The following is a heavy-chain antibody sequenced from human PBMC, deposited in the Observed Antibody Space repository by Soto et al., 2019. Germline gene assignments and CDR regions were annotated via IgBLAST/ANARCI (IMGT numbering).Heavy chain of an antibody. CDR2: VFYSGAT. V-gene: IGHV4-30-4*01. J-gene: IGHJ4*02. D-gene: IGHD3-10*01. CDR3: ARAGFSYGHLLF. Sequence: SETLSLTCNVSGGPIKTGDYYWNWIRQPPGKGLEWIGYVFYSGATNYSPSLKSRAAISMDTSKNQFSLSLTSVTAADTAVYYCARAGFSYGHLLFWGQGIRVTVLL. CDR1: GGPIKTGDYY.